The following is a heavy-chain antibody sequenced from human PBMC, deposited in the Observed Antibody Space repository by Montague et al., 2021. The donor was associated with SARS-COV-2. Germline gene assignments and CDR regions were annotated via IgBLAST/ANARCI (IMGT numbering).Heavy chain of an antibody. CDR3: AHRRGLLLSDAFDI. D-gene: IGHD1-26*01. V-gene: IGHV2-5*02. CDR1: GFSLSTSGVG. Sequence: PALVKPTQTLTLTCTFSGFSLSTSGVGVGWIRQPPGKALEWLALIYWDDDKRYSPSLKIRLTITKDTSKNQVVLTMTNMDPVDTATYYCAHRRGLLLSDAFDIWGQGTMVTVSS. CDR2: IYWDDDK. J-gene: IGHJ3*02.